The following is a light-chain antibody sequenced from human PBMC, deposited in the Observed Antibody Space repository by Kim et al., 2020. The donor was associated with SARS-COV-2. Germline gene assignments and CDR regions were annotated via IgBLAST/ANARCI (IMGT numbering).Light chain of an antibody. Sequence: QSALTQPASVSGSPGQSITISCTGTSSDVGGYNYVSWYQQHPGKAPKLMIYDVSIRPSGVSNRFSGSKSGNTASLTISGLQAEDEADYYCNSYRSSTLWVFGGGTQLTVL. CDR2: DVS. CDR3: NSYRSSTLWV. CDR1: SSDVGGYNY. V-gene: IGLV2-14*03. J-gene: IGLJ3*02.